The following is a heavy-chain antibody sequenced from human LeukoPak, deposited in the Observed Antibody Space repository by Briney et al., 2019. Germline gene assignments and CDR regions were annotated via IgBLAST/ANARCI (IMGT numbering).Heavy chain of an antibody. CDR3: ARGPYMVGATWVFDY. Sequence: PGGSLRLSCAASGFAFTDYYMSWMRQAPGLGLEWVLYISNDGGTIYYADSVKGRFTISRDNSKNTLYLQMNSLRAEDTAVYYCARGPYMVGATWVFDYWGQGTLVTVSS. CDR1: GFAFTDYY. CDR2: ISNDGGTI. J-gene: IGHJ4*02. D-gene: IGHD1-26*01. V-gene: IGHV3-11*04.